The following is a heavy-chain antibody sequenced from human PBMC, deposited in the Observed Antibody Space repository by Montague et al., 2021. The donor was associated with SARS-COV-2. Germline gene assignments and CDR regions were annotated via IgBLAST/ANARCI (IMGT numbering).Heavy chain of an antibody. CDR3: ARERRYCSGGSCYSGWFDP. CDR1: GGSISSGSYY. CDR2: IYTSGST. V-gene: IGHV4-61*02. J-gene: IGHJ5*02. D-gene: IGHD2-15*01. Sequence: TLSLTCTVSGGSISSGSYYWSWIRQPAGKGLEWIGRIYTSGSTNYNPSLKSRVTISVDTSKNQFSLKLSSVTAADTAVYYCARERRYCSGGSCYSGWFDPWGQGTLVTVSS.